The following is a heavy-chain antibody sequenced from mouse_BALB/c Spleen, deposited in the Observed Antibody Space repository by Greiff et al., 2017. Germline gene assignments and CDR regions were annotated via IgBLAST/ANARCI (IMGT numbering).Heavy chain of an antibody. CDR2: IYPGDGST. Sequence: VQLQQSGPELVKPGASVKMSCKASGYTFTSYYIHWVKQRPGQGLEWIGWIYPGDGSTKYNEKFKGKTTLTADKSSSTAYMLLSSLTSEDSAIYFCATSITTATDFDYWGQGTTLTVSS. V-gene: IGHV1S56*01. CDR3: ATSITTATDFDY. CDR1: GYTFTSYY. J-gene: IGHJ2*01. D-gene: IGHD1-2*01.